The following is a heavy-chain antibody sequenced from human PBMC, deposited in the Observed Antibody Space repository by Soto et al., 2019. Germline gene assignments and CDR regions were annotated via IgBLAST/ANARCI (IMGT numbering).Heavy chain of an antibody. CDR1: GGSFSSSNW. CDR3: ARQYSYGYDYYGMDV. CDR2: IYHSGST. V-gene: IGHV4-4*02. D-gene: IGHD5-18*01. J-gene: IGHJ6*02. Sequence: SETLSLTCAVYGGSFSSSNWWSWVRQPPGKGLEWIGEIYHSGSTNYNPSLKSRVTISVDKSKNQFSLKLSSVTAADTAVYYCARQYSYGYDYYGMDVWGQGTTVTV.